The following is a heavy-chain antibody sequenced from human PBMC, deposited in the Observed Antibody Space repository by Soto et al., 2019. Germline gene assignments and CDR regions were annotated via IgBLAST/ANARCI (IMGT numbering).Heavy chain of an antibody. CDR3: ARQHYYDSSGYYTWN. D-gene: IGHD3-22*01. Sequence: SETLSLTCSVSCGSIRSNIYYWGCISQPPGKGLEWIATVHYSGSTYYTPSLKNRVTISADTSNNQFSLRLNSVTAADTAVYYCARQHYYDSSGYYTWNWGQGTLVTVSS. V-gene: IGHV4-39*01. CDR1: CGSIRSNIYY. J-gene: IGHJ4*02. CDR2: VHYSGST.